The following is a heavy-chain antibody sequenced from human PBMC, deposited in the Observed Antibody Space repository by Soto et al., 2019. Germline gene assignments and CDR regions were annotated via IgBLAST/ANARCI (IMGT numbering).Heavy chain of an antibody. CDR1: VYSFAGYW. CDR3: ARQIYDSDTGPNFQYYFDS. CDR2: IDPSDSQT. V-gene: IGHV5-10-1*01. D-gene: IGHD3-22*01. J-gene: IGHJ4*02. Sequence: GEYLKISCKGSVYSFAGYWITWVRQKRGKGLAWMGRIDPSDSQTYYSPSFRGHVTISATKSITTVFLQWSSLRASDTAMYYCARQIYDSDTGPNFQYYFDSWGQGTPVTVSS.